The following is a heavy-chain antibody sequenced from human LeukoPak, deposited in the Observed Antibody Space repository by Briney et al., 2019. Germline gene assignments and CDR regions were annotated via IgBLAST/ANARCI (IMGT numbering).Heavy chain of an antibody. J-gene: IGHJ4*02. D-gene: IGHD6-13*01. V-gene: IGHV3-11*01. CDR3: ARVPRASWYVTG. CDR1: GFTFSDYY. Sequence: PEGSLRLSCAASGFTFSDYYMSWIRQAPGKGLEWVSYISSSGSSMYYADSVKGRFTMSRDNAKNSLYLQMNSLRAEDTAVCYCARVPRASWYVTGWGQGTLVTVSS. CDR2: ISSSGSSM.